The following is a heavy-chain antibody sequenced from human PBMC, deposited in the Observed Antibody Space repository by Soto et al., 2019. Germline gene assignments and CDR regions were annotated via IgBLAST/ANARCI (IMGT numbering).Heavy chain of an antibody. Sequence: GGSLRHSCAASGFTFSSYCMHWVRQAPGKGLEWVAVIWYDGSNKYYADSVKGRFTISRDNSKNTLYLQMNSLRAEDTAVYYCARDGLDILTFYYMDVWGKGTTVTVSS. CDR3: ARDGLDILTFYYMDV. V-gene: IGHV3-33*01. J-gene: IGHJ6*03. CDR2: IWYDGSNK. D-gene: IGHD3-9*01. CDR1: GFTFSSYC.